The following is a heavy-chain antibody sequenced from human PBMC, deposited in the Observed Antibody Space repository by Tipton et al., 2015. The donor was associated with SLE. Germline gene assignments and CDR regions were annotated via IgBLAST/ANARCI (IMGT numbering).Heavy chain of an antibody. CDR1: GGSFSAFY. V-gene: IGHV4-34*01. CDR2: IIHSGST. J-gene: IGHJ6*02. D-gene: IGHD1-26*01. Sequence: TLSLTCAVYGGSFSAFYWTWVRQSPGKGLEWIGDIIHSGSTNYNPSLKSRVTISVDTSKNQFSLKLSSVTAADTAVYYCARGPIAGYYYGMDVWGQGTTVTVSS. CDR3: ARGPIAGYYYGMDV.